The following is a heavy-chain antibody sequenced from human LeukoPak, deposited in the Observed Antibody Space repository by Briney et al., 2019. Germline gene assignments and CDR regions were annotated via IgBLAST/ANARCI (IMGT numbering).Heavy chain of an antibody. Sequence: GGSLRLSCAASGFTFTTYGMHWVRQAPGKGLEWVAVISYDGSNKFYADSVKGRFTISRDNSKNTLYLQMNSLRAEDTAVYYCARGGSTWYDYWGQGTLVTVSS. V-gene: IGHV3-30*03. D-gene: IGHD6-13*01. CDR1: GFTFTTYG. J-gene: IGHJ4*02. CDR3: ARGGSTWYDY. CDR2: ISYDGSNK.